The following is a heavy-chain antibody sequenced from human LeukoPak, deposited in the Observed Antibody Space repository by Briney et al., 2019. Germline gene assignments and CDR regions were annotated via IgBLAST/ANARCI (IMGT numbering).Heavy chain of an antibody. D-gene: IGHD4-23*01. CDR1: GFTFSSYG. V-gene: IGHV3-30*18. J-gene: IGHJ4*02. Sequence: PGGSLRLSCAASGFTFSSYGMHWVRQAPGKGLEWVAVISYDGSNKYYADSVKGRFTISRDNSKNTLYLQMNSLRAEDTAVYCCAKDGAPYGGNVHVDYWGQGTLVTVSS. CDR2: ISYDGSNK. CDR3: AKDGAPYGGNVHVDY.